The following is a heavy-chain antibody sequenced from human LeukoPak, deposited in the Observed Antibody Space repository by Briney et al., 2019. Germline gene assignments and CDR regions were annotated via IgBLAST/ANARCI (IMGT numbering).Heavy chain of an antibody. CDR2: IHSSGST. Sequence: SETLSLTCTVSGVSMTDYYWSWIRQAAGKGLEWIGRIHSSGSTNYNPSLKSRVTISVDTSKNQFSLKLSSVTAADTAVYYCARQDEATVTTLNWFDPWGQGTLVTVSS. CDR3: ARQDEATVTTLNWFDP. CDR1: GVSMTDYY. V-gene: IGHV4-4*07. J-gene: IGHJ5*02. D-gene: IGHD4-17*01.